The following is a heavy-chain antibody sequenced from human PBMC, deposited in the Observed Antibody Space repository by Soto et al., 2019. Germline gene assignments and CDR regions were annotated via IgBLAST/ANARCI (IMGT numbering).Heavy chain of an antibody. V-gene: IGHV3-7*01. CDR2: IKQDGSEK. D-gene: IGHD3-22*01. Sequence: PGESLKISCAASGFTFSSYWMSWVRQAPGKGLEWVANIKQDGSEKYYVDSVKGRFTISRDNAKNSLYLQMNSLRAEDTAVYYCARDLYYYDSSGYYVPPDVWGQGTTVTVSS. CDR3: ARDLYYYDSSGYYVPPDV. CDR1: GFTFSSYW. J-gene: IGHJ6*02.